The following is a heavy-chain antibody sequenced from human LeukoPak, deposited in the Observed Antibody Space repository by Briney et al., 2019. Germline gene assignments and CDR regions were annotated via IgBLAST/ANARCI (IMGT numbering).Heavy chain of an antibody. CDR2: IYHSGST. CDR1: GGSISSGGYY. CDR3: ASSSGYFDY. J-gene: IGHJ4*02. Sequence: SETLSLTCTVSGGSISSGGYYWRWIRQPPGKGLEWIGYIYHSGSTYYNPSLKSRVTISVDRSKNQFSLKLSSVTAADTAVYYCASSSGYFDYWGQGTLVTVSS. V-gene: IGHV4-30-2*01. D-gene: IGHD3-10*01.